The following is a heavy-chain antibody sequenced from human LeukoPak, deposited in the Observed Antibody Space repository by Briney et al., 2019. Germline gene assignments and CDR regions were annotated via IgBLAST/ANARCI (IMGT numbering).Heavy chain of an antibody. CDR2: MNPNSGNT. CDR1: GYIFTDYY. V-gene: IGHV1-8*03. D-gene: IGHD2-21*01. Sequence: ASVKVSCKASGYIFTDYYIHWVRQAPGHGLEWMAWMNPNSGNTGYAQKFQGRVTITRNTSISTAYMELSSLRFEDTAVYYCARADCGGDCATYYYMDVWGKGTTVTVSS. CDR3: ARADCGGDCATYYYMDV. J-gene: IGHJ6*03.